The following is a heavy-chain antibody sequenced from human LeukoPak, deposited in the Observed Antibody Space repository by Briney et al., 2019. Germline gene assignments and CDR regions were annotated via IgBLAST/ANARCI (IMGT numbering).Heavy chain of an antibody. CDR3: AKSSSSWYENPDY. Sequence: PGGSLRLSCAASGFTFSSYAMSWVRQAPGKGLEWVSAISGSGGSTYYADSVKGRFTISRDSSKNTLYLQMNSLKAEDTAVYYCAKSSSSWYENPDYWGQGTLVTVSS. J-gene: IGHJ4*02. CDR2: ISGSGGST. CDR1: GFTFSSYA. D-gene: IGHD6-13*01. V-gene: IGHV3-23*01.